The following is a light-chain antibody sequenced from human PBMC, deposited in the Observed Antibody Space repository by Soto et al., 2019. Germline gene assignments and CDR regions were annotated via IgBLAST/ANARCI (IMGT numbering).Light chain of an antibody. CDR1: QGIGST. CDR2: DAS. Sequence: EIVRTQTPATLSVSPGEGATLSCRASQGIGSTLAWYQHKPGQTPRLLIYDASTRATGVPARFSGSGSGTDFTLTISRLEPEDFALYYCQQCESSPITFGQGTRPDI. CDR3: QQCESSPIT. V-gene: IGKV3-15*01. J-gene: IGKJ5*01.